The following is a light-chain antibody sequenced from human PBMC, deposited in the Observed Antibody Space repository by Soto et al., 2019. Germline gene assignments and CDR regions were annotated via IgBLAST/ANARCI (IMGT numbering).Light chain of an antibody. CDR3: QQGHNWPLT. Sequence: EIVMTQSPAPLSVSLGERATLSCRASQSISTELAWYQQKPGQAPRLLIYSASTRATGVPARFTGSGSGSEFTLTISGLQSEDFAVYYCQQGHNWPLTFGQGTKLEI. CDR2: SAS. J-gene: IGKJ2*01. CDR1: QSISTE. V-gene: IGKV3-15*01.